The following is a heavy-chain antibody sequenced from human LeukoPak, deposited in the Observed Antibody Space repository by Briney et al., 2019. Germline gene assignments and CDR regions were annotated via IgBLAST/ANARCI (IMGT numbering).Heavy chain of an antibody. CDR2: INQDISRI. D-gene: IGHD2-8*01. Sequence: GRSLRLSCAGSGFSFSRYWMAWLRQAPGKGLEWVASINQDISRIHYVDSVKGRFTISRDNAKNSLFLQMNSLRVEDTAVYFCARLKDDVTKFDYWGQGTLVTVSS. CDR1: GFSFSRYW. V-gene: IGHV3-7*01. CDR3: ARLKDDVTKFDY. J-gene: IGHJ4*02.